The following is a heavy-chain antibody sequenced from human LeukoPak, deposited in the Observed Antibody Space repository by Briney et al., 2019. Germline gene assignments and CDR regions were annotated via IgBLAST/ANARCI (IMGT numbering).Heavy chain of an antibody. D-gene: IGHD6-13*01. J-gene: IGHJ4*02. CDR3: AKDHRGAGYFDY. CDR2: VWDDGSNK. V-gene: IGHV3-33*06. Sequence: LSGGSLRLSCAASGFTFSSYGMHWGRQAPGKRRGWVAVVWDDGSNKYYADSVKGRFTISRDNSKKKLYLKMNSLRAEDTAVYYCAKDHRGAGYFDYWGQGTLVTVSS. CDR1: GFTFSSYG.